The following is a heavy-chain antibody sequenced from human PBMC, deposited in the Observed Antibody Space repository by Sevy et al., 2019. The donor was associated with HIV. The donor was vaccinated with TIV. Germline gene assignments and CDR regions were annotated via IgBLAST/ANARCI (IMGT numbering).Heavy chain of an antibody. Sequence: ASVKVSCKASGYTFSSYAITWVRQAPEQGLEWMGWINVYNGNTNNAQKFQGRVTMTTDTATRTGYLELRSLRSDDTAVYYCASSAGVYYDCWSGQPLDHWGQGTLVTVSS. V-gene: IGHV1-18*01. CDR2: INVYNGNT. D-gene: IGHD3-3*01. CDR3: ASSAGVYYDCWSGQPLDH. CDR1: GYTFSSYA. J-gene: IGHJ5*02.